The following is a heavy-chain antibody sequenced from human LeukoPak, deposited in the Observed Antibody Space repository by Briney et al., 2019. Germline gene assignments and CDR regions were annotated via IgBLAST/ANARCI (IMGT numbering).Heavy chain of an antibody. V-gene: IGHV3-7*03. J-gene: IGHJ4*02. Sequence: GGSLRLSCAASGFTFSSYWMSWVRQAPGKGLEWVANIKQDGSEKYYVDSVKGRFTISRDNSKNTLYLQMNSLRAEDTAVYYCASMSLRLGELSLFDYWGQGTLVTVSS. CDR1: GFTFSSYW. D-gene: IGHD3-16*02. CDR2: IKQDGSEK. CDR3: ASMSLRLGELSLFDY.